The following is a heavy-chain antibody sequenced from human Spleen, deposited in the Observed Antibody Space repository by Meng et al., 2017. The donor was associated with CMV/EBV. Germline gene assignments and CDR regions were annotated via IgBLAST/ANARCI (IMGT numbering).Heavy chain of an antibody. CDR2: INWNGDST. CDR1: GFTFDEYG. V-gene: IGHV3-20*04. CDR3: AKGYSSSWYGVPFDY. D-gene: IGHD6-13*01. Sequence: GESLKISCAASGFTFDEYGMSWVRQGPGKGLEWVSGINWNGDSTGYADSVKGRFTISRDNAKNSLYLQMNSLRAEDTAVYYCAKGYSSSWYGVPFDYWGQGTLVTVSS. J-gene: IGHJ4*02.